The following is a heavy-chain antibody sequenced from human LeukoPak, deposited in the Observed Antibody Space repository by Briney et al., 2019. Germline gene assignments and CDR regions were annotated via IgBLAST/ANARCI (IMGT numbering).Heavy chain of an antibody. CDR1: GGSFSGYY. V-gene: IGHV4-34*01. CDR2: INHSGST. D-gene: IGHD3-16*01. Sequence: SEALSLTCAVHGGSFSGYYWSWIRQPPGKGLEWIGEINHSGSTNYNPSLKSRVTISVDTSKNQFSLKLSSVTAADTAVYYCARGRRTLYKMTPGDAFDIWGQGTMVTVSS. J-gene: IGHJ3*02. CDR3: ARGRRTLYKMTPGDAFDI.